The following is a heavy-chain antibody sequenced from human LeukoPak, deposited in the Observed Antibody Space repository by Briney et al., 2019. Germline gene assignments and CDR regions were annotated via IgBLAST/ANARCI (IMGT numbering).Heavy chain of an antibody. D-gene: IGHD4-17*01. CDR3: AKETTVTPFAEYFQH. CDR1: GFTFSSYG. Sequence: GRSLRLPCAASGFTFSSYGMHWVRQAPGKGLEWVAVISYDGSNKYYADSVKGRFTISRDNSKNTLYLQMNSLRAEDTAVYYCAKETTVTPFAEYFQHWGQGTLVTVSS. J-gene: IGHJ1*01. V-gene: IGHV3-30*18. CDR2: ISYDGSNK.